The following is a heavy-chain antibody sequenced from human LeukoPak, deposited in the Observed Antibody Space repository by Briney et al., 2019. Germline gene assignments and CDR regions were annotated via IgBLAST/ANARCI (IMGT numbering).Heavy chain of an antibody. CDR3: AREYDSSGGGTFDI. D-gene: IGHD3-22*01. J-gene: IGHJ3*02. CDR1: GYTFTGYY. V-gene: IGHV1-2*02. Sequence: ASVKVSCKASGYTFTGYYMNWVRQAPGQGLEWVGWINPNSGGTNYAQKFQGRVTMTRDTSISTAYMELSRLRSDDTAVYYCAREYDSSGGGTFDIWGQGTMVTVSS. CDR2: INPNSGGT.